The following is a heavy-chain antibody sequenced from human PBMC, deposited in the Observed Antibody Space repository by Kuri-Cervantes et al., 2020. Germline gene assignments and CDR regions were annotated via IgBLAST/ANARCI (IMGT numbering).Heavy chain of an antibody. D-gene: IGHD1-20*01. J-gene: IGHJ6*03. V-gene: IGHV3-13*01. CDR3: ARDQGRDNWNYHYYMDV. CDR2: IGTAGDT. Sequence: LSLTCAASGLTFSSYDMHWVRQATGKGLEWVSAIGTAGDTYYPGSVKGRFTISRENAKNSLYLQMNSLRAEDTAVYYCARDQGRDNWNYHYYMDVWGKGTTVTVSS. CDR1: GLTFSSYD.